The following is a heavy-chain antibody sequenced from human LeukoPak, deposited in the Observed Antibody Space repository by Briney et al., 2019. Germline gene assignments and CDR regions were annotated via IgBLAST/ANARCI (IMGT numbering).Heavy chain of an antibody. Sequence: GGSLRLSCAASGFTFSTYSMNWVRQAPGKGLEWVSYISSSSSTIYYADPVKGRFTISRDNAKNSLDLQMNSLRAEDTAVYYCARGWIGPLVRLQLFDYCGQGTLVTVSS. CDR3: ARGWIGPLVRLQLFDY. CDR1: GFTFSTYS. D-gene: IGHD1-1*01. CDR2: ISSSSSTI. V-gene: IGHV3-48*01. J-gene: IGHJ4*02.